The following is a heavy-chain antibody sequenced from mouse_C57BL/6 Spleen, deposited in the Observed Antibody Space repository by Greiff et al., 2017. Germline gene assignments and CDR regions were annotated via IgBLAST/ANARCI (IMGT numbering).Heavy chain of an antibody. Sequence: EVKLQESEGGLVQPGSSMKLSCTASGFTFSDYYMAWVRQVPEKGLEWVANINYDGSSTYYLDSLKSRFIISRDNAKNILYLQMSSLKSEDTATYYCASIYYGYSWFAYWGQGTLVTVSA. CDR2: INYDGSST. CDR1: GFTFSDYY. J-gene: IGHJ3*01. CDR3: ASIYYGYSWFAY. V-gene: IGHV5-16*01. D-gene: IGHD2-2*01.